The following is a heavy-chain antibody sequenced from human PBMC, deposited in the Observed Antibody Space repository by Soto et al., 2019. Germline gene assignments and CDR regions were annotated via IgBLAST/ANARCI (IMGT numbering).Heavy chain of an antibody. Sequence: SVKVSCKASGGTFSSYTISWVRQAPGQGLEWMGRIIPILGIANYAQKFQGRVTITADKSTSTAYMELSSLRSEDTAVYYCARGSGYDAGSGAFDIWGQGTMVTVSS. D-gene: IGHD5-12*01. CDR3: ARGSGYDAGSGAFDI. J-gene: IGHJ3*02. V-gene: IGHV1-69*02. CDR2: IIPILGIA. CDR1: GGTFSSYT.